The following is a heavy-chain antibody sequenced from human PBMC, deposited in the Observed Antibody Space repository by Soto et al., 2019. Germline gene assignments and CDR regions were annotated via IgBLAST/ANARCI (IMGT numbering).Heavy chain of an antibody. J-gene: IGHJ4*02. CDR1: GYTLTELS. CDR2: FDPEDGET. CDR3: ATKYYYDSSGITWVFDY. D-gene: IGHD3-22*01. V-gene: IGHV1-24*01. Sequence: ASVKVSCKVSGYTLTELSMHWVRQAPGKGLEWMGGFDPEDGETIYAQKFQGRVTMTEDTSTDTAYMELSSLRSEDTAVYYCATKYYYDSSGITWVFDYWGQGTLVTVSS.